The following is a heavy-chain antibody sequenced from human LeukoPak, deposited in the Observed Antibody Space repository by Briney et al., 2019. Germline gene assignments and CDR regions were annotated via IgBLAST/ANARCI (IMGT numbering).Heavy chain of an antibody. CDR3: AKDRGYFEAFDF. Sequence: GGSLRLSCAASGFTFSNYVMGWVRQAPGKGLEWVSGIDGSGKNIYYADSLKGRFTISRDNSKNTLYLQMNSLRVEDSAVYYCAKDRGYFEAFDFWGQGTLVTVSS. D-gene: IGHD3-9*01. CDR2: IDGSGKNI. J-gene: IGHJ4*02. V-gene: IGHV3-23*01. CDR1: GFTFSNYV.